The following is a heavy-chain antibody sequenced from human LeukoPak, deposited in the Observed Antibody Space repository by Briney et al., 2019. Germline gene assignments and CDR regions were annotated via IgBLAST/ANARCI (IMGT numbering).Heavy chain of an antibody. CDR2: INPNSGGT. CDR1: GYSSTGYY. Sequence: ASVKVSCKASGYSSTGYYMHWVRQAPGQGLEWMGRINPNSGGTSYAQKFQGRVTMPRDTSISTAYMELSRLRSDDTGLYYCARVPPGEQWLVRGNWFDPWGQGTLVTVSS. CDR3: ARVPPGEQWLVRGNWFDP. V-gene: IGHV1-2*05. J-gene: IGHJ5*02. D-gene: IGHD6-19*01.